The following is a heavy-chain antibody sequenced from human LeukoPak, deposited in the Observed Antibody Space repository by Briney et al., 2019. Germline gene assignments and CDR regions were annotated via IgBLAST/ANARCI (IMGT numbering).Heavy chain of an antibody. CDR1: GFTFSNAW. CDR2: IKSKADGGTT. D-gene: IGHD3-22*01. V-gene: IGHV3-15*01. CDR3: TTDIDYYDSSGYFWGFDY. J-gene: IGHJ4*02. Sequence: GGSLRLSCAASGFTFSNAWMSWVRQAPGKGLEWVGRIKSKADGGTTDYAAPVKGRFTISRDDSKNTLYLQMNSLKTEDTAVYYCTTDIDYYDSSGYFWGFDYWGQGTLVTVSS.